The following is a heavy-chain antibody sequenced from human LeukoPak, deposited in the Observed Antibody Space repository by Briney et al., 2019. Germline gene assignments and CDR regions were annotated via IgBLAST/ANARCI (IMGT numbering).Heavy chain of an antibody. V-gene: IGHV3-48*01. CDR2: ISSSSSTI. CDR3: AREAYCTNGVCYFDY. D-gene: IGHD2-8*01. Sequence: PGGSLRLSCAASGFTFSSYSMNWVRQAPGKGLEWVSYISSSSSTIYYADSVKGRFTISRDNAKNSLYLQMNSLRAEDTAVYYCAREAYCTNGVCYFDYWGQGTVFSVSS. CDR1: GFTFSSYS. J-gene: IGHJ4*02.